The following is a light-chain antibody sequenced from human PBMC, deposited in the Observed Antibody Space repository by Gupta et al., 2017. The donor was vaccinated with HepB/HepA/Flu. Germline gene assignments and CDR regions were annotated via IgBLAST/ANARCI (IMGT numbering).Light chain of an antibody. CDR3: QQLNSYPYL. J-gene: IGKJ2*01. Sequence: DIQLTQFPPFLSASVGDRVTITCRAGQGISNHVAWYQQKPGQVPKLLIYAASTLQSGVPSRFSGSQSGTQFTLTISSLQPEDFATYYCQQLNSYPYLFGQGTXLEIK. CDR1: QGISNH. V-gene: IGKV1-9*01. CDR2: AAS.